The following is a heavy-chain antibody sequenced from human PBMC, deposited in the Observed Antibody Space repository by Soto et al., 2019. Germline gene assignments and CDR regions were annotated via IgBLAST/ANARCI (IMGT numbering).Heavy chain of an antibody. V-gene: IGHV3-23*04. CDR3: AKDFHAAMVTADAFDI. Sequence: EVHLEESGGGLVQPGGSLRLSCAASGFTFSSYAMSWVRQAPGKGLEWVSAISGSGGSTYYADSVKGRFTISRDNSKNTLYLQMNSLRAEDTAVYYCAKDFHAAMVTADAFDIWGQGTMVTVSS. CDR2: ISGSGGST. CDR1: GFTFSSYA. J-gene: IGHJ3*02. D-gene: IGHD5-18*01.